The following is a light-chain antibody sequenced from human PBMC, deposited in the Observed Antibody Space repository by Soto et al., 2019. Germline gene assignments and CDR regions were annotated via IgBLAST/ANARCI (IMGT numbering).Light chain of an antibody. J-gene: IGKJ4*01. CDR3: QQYNNWPLT. V-gene: IGKV3-15*01. Sequence: EIVMTQSPATLSVSPGESATLSCRASQSVSNNLAWYQQNPGQAPRLLFFGASTRATGIPARFSGSGSGTEFTLTISSLQSEDFAIYYCQQYNNWPLTFGGGTKVEIK. CDR2: GAS. CDR1: QSVSNN.